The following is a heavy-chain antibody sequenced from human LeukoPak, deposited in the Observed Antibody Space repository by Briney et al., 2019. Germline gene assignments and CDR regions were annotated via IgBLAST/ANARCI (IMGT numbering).Heavy chain of an antibody. Sequence: GGSLRLSCAASGFTFSDYYMSWIRQAPGKGLEWIGRIRNKANSYTSEYAASVKGKFTISRDDSKNSLYLQVNSLKTEDTAVYYCTRRAAAGALDYWGQGTLVTVSS. CDR1: GFTFSDYY. D-gene: IGHD6-13*01. J-gene: IGHJ4*02. CDR3: TRRAAAGALDY. CDR2: IRNKANSYTS. V-gene: IGHV3-72*01.